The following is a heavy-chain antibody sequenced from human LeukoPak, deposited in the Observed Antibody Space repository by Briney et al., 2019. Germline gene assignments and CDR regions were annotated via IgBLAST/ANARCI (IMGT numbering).Heavy chain of an antibody. CDR3: ARHMNGGTNPMDA. V-gene: IGHV4-59*08. J-gene: IGHJ6*02. D-gene: IGHD2-8*01. CDR1: GASISGFF. CDR2: MRYSEAP. Sequence: SETLSHTCTVSGASISGFFWSWFRQPPGMRLEYIADMRYSEAPTYNPSLKSRVSISLDTSKNQVSLKLSSVTAADTAVYYCARHMNGGTNPMDAWGQGTMVIVSS.